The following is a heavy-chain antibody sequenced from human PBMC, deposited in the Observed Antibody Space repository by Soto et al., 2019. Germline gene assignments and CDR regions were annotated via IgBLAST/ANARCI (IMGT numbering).Heavy chain of an antibody. Sequence: QVQLVQSGAEVKKPGSSVKVSCKASGGTFSSYTISWVRQAPGQGLEWMGRIIPILGIANYAQKFQGRVTITADKSTSTAYMELSSLRPEDTAVYYCARSSSSWFSFDYWGQGTLVTVSS. D-gene: IGHD6-13*01. V-gene: IGHV1-69*02. CDR2: IIPILGIA. CDR3: ARSSSSWFSFDY. J-gene: IGHJ4*02. CDR1: GGTFSSYT.